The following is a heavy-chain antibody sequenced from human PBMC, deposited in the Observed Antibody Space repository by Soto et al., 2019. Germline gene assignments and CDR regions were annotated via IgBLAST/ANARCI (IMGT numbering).Heavy chain of an antibody. J-gene: IGHJ6*02. CDR1: GGTFSSYT. CDR2: IIPIFGTA. V-gene: IGHV1-69*12. Sequence: QVQLVQSGAEVKKPGSSVKVSCKASGGTFSSYTISWVRQAPGQGLEWMGGIIPIFGTANYAQKFQGRVTITADESTSTAYMELISLRSEDTAVYYCARDTYYYGSGSHNYGMDVWGPGTTATVSS. D-gene: IGHD3-10*01. CDR3: ARDTYYYGSGSHNYGMDV.